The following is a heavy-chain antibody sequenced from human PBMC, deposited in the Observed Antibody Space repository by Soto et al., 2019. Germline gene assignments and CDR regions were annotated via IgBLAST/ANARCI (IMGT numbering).Heavy chain of an antibody. V-gene: IGHV3-23*01. CDR1: GFTFSSYA. J-gene: IGHJ4*02. D-gene: IGHD2-15*01. CDR3: AKAAIPIYCSGGSCYSSWSGTAVDTFDY. CDR2: ISGSGGST. Sequence: GGSLRLSCAASGFTFSSYAMSWVRQAPGKGLEWVSAISGSGGSTYYADSVKGRFTISRDNSKNTLYLQMNSLRAEDTAVYYCAKAAIPIYCSGGSCYSSWSGTAVDTFDYWGQGTLVTVSS.